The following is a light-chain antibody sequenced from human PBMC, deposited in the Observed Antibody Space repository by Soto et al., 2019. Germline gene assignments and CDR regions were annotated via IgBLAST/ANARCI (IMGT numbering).Light chain of an antibody. CDR1: QSISTY. CDR2: DAS. V-gene: IGKV1-39*01. Sequence: DIQMTQSPSSLSASVGNRVTITCWASQSISTYLNWYQKKPGKAPNLLIYDASRLQSGVPSRFSGSGGGTDFTLSISSVQPEDFATYFCQQSYMDPITFGQGTRLEI. J-gene: IGKJ5*01. CDR3: QQSYMDPIT.